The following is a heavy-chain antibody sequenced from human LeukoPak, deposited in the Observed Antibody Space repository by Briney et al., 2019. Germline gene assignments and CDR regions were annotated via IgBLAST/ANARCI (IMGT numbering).Heavy chain of an antibody. D-gene: IGHD3-22*01. J-gene: IGHJ4*02. CDR1: GYTFTSYA. V-gene: IGHV7-4-1*02. CDR3: ARGLGSLYYDSSGYYPLDY. Sequence: ASVKVSCKASGYTFTSYAMNWVRQAPGQGLEWMGWINTNTGNPTYAQGFTGRFVFSLDTSVSTAYLQISSLKAEDTAVYYCARGLGSLYYDSSGYYPLDYWGQGTLVTVSS. CDR2: INTNTGNP.